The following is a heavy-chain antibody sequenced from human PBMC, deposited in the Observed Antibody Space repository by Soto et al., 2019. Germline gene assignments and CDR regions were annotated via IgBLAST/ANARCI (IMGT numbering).Heavy chain of an antibody. V-gene: IGHV4-31*03. D-gene: IGHD3-22*01. CDR1: GGSISSAGYY. J-gene: IGHJ3*02. CDR2: IYYSGGT. CDR3: ARYTILMSYYATRGYADAFDI. Sequence: QVQLQESGPGLVKPSQTLSLTCTVSGGSISSAGYYWTWIRQHPGKGLEWIGHIYYSGGTYYNPSRKRRVAISVDTSKKQFSLNLRSVTAADTAEYYCARYTILMSYYATRGYADAFDIWGQGTMVIVSS.